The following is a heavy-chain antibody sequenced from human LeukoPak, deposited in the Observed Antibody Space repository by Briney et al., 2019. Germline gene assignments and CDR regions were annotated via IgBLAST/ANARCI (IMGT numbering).Heavy chain of an antibody. CDR2: INHSGST. V-gene: IGHV4-34*01. CDR3: AKGLGLYYYYGMDV. D-gene: IGHD5/OR15-5a*01. J-gene: IGHJ6*02. Sequence: PSETLSLTCAVYGGSFSGYYWSWIRQPPGKGLEWIGEINHSGSTNYNPSLKSRVTISVDTSENQFSLKLSSVTAADTAVYYCAKGLGLYYYYGMDVWGQGTTVTVSS. CDR1: GGSFSGYY.